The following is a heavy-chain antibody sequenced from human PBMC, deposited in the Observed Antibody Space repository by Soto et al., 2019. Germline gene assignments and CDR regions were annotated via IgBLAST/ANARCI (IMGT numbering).Heavy chain of an antibody. J-gene: IGHJ4*02. V-gene: IGHV4-34*01. Sequence: QVQLQQWGAGLLKPSETLSLTCAVYGGSFSGYYWSWIRQPPGKGLEWIGEINHSGSTNYNPSLKSRVTISVDTSKNQSSLKLSSVTAADTAVYYCARARNCSSTSCYVDYWGQGTLVTVSS. CDR3: ARARNCSSTSCYVDY. CDR1: GGSFSGYY. D-gene: IGHD2-2*01. CDR2: INHSGST.